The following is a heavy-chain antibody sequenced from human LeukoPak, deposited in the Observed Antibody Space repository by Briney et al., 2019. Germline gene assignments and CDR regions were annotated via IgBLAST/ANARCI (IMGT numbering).Heavy chain of an antibody. V-gene: IGHV1-69*13. CDR1: GGTFISYA. J-gene: IGHJ6*02. Sequence: SVKVSCTASGGTFISYAISWVRQAPGQGLEWMGGIIPIFGTANYAQKFQGRVTITADESTSTAYMELSSLRSEDTAVYYCARLDEYSSSSRYYGMDVWGQGTTVTVSS. CDR2: IIPIFGTA. CDR3: ARLDEYSSSSRYYGMDV. D-gene: IGHD6-6*01.